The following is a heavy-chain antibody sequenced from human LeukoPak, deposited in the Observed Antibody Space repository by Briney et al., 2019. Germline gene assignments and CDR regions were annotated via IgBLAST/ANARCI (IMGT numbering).Heavy chain of an antibody. CDR3: ARSRWVQIEDWFDP. D-gene: IGHD5-24*01. J-gene: IGHJ5*02. Sequence: ASVKVSCKASEYTFTGYYMHWVRQAPGQGLEWMGWINPNSGGTNYAQNFQGRVAMTSDTSISTAYMELSSLRSDDTAVYYCARSRWVQIEDWFDPWGQGTLVTVSS. CDR2: INPNSGGT. CDR1: EYTFTGYY. V-gene: IGHV1-2*02.